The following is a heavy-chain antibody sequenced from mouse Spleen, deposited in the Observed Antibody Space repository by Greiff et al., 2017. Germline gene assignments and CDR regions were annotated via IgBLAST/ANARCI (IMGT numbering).Heavy chain of an antibody. V-gene: IGHV5-12-2*01. CDR1: GFTFSSYT. D-gene: IGHD1-1*01. Sequence: EVMLVESGGGLVQPGGSLKLSCAASGFTFSSYTMSWVRQTPEKRLEWVAYISNGGGSTYYPDTVKGRFTISRDNAKNTLYLQMSSLKSEDTAMYYCARLITTVVEDYAMDYWGQGTSVTVSS. CDR2: ISNGGGST. CDR3: ARLITTVVEDYAMDY. J-gene: IGHJ4*01.